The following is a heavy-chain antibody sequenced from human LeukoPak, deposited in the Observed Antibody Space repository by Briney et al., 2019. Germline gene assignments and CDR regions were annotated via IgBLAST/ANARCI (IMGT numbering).Heavy chain of an antibody. CDR2: IIPIFGTG. CDR1: GGTFSSYA. Sequence: SMKVSCKASGGTFSSYAISWVRQAPGQGLEWMGGIIPIFGTGNYAQKFQGRVTITTDESTSTAYMELSSLRSEDTAVYYCATGPTYYDILTGYYPTYFDYWGQGTLVTVSS. CDR3: ATGPTYYDILTGYYPTYFDY. J-gene: IGHJ4*02. V-gene: IGHV1-69*05. D-gene: IGHD3-9*01.